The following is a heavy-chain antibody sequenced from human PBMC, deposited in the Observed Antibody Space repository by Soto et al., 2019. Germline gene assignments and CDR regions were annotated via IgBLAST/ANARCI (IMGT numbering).Heavy chain of an antibody. Sequence: GGSLRLSCAASGFTFRNYAMTWARQAPGKGLEWVSSLLRSGSSAYYADSVRSRFTISSDTSANSLYLQMDNLRAEDTAVYYCAKDAISGDGIWLMDSWDQGTVVTVSS. CDR3: AKDAISGDGIWLMDS. CDR1: GFTFRNYA. CDR2: LLRSGSSA. V-gene: IGHV3-23*01. J-gene: IGHJ5*02. D-gene: IGHD4-17*01.